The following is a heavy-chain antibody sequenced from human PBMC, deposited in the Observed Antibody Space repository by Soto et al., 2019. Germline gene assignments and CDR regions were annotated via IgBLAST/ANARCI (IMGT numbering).Heavy chain of an antibody. J-gene: IGHJ4*02. D-gene: IGHD4-17*01. CDR2: IIPIFGTA. CDR3: ARAKGSVTTPAVYFDY. V-gene: IGHV1-69*01. CDR1: GGTFSSYA. Sequence: QVQLAQSGAEVKKPGSSVKVSCKASGGTFSSYAISWVRQAPGQGLEWLGGIIPIFGTANYAQKFQGRVTITADESTSTAYMELSSLRSEDTAVYYCARAKGSVTTPAVYFDYWGQGTLVTVSS.